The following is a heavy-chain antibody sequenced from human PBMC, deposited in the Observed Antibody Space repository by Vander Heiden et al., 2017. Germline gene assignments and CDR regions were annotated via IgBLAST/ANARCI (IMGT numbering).Heavy chain of an antibody. J-gene: IGHJ6*02. CDR1: GFTFSSYW. Sequence: EVQLVESGGALVQPGGSLSLPCAASGFTFSSYWTSWFRQAPGKGLEWVANIKQDGSEKYYVDSVKGRFTISRDNAKNSLYLQMNSLRAEDTAVYYCARTGGDYVTSDYYYYYGMDVWGQGTTVTVSS. V-gene: IGHV3-7*01. CDR3: ARTGGDYVTSDYYYYYGMDV. CDR2: IKQDGSEK. D-gene: IGHD4-17*01.